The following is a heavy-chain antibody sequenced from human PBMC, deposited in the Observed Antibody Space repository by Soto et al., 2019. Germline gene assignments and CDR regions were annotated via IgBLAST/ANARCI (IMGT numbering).Heavy chain of an antibody. J-gene: IGHJ4*02. V-gene: IGHV3-23*01. CDR2: ISAGGSVT. Sequence: EVQLLDSGGGWVQPGGSLRLSCVASGFVFSDYAMSWVRQAPGKGLEWVSAISAGGSVTYYADSVKGRFTVSRVNSESTLYLQMNTLRAEDTAIYYCASVPIWCGSSSCYTEGFDSWGQGTLVTVSS. CDR3: ASVPIWCGSSSCYTEGFDS. D-gene: IGHD2-2*01. CDR1: GFVFSDYA.